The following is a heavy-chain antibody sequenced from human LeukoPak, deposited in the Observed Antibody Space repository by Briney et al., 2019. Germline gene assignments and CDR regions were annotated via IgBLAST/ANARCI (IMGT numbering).Heavy chain of an antibody. CDR3: ARGGSDFWNGNAGWFDP. CDR2: IDHSGNT. CDR1: GGSIGSGGYY. V-gene: IGHV4-30-2*01. J-gene: IGHJ5*02. Sequence: PSETLSLTCTVSGGSIGSGGYYWSWIRQPPGKGLEWIGYIDHSGNTYYIPSLKSRVTISVDRSKNQFSLKLSSVTAADTALYSCARGGSDFWNGNAGWFDPWGQGTLVTVSS. D-gene: IGHD3-3*01.